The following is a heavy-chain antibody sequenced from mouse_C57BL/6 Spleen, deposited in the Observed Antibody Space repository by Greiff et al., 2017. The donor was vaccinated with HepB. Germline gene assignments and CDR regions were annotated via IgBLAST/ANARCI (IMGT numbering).Heavy chain of an antibody. CDR1: GFTFSSYT. D-gene: IGHD1-1*01. CDR2: ISGGGGNT. Sequence: EVKLVESGGGLVKPGGSLKLSCAASGFTFSSYTMSWVRQTPEKRLEWVATISGGGGNTYYPDSVKGRFTISRDNAKNTLYLQMSSLRSEDTALYYCARSYDYGSNLWFAYWGQGTLVTVSA. CDR3: ARSYDYGSNLWFAY. J-gene: IGHJ3*01. V-gene: IGHV5-9*01.